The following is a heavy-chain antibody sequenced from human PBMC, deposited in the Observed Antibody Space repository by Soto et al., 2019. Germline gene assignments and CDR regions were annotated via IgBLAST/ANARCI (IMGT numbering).Heavy chain of an antibody. CDR3: ARRGEHPLDY. CDR2: STHTGNT. V-gene: IGHV1-18*01. Sequence: QVQLVQSGPEVKKPGASVKVSCKTSGYTFTHYVINWVRQAPGQGLDWMGFSTHTGNTKYAQKFEGRVAMTTDTSTSTAYMEVRSRRSYDTAHYYSARRGEHPLDYWGQGTPVTVSS. J-gene: IGHJ4*02. CDR1: GYTFTHYV. D-gene: IGHD1-1*01.